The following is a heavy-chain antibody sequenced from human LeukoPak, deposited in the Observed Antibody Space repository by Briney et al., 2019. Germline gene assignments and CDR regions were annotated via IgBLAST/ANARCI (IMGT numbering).Heavy chain of an antibody. CDR2: INPNSGGT. J-gene: IGHJ4*02. CDR3: ARGTTGDY. V-gene: IGHV1-2*02. D-gene: IGHD4-17*01. CDR1: GYTFTSYG. Sequence: ASVKVSCKASGYTFTSYGISWVRQAPGQGLEWMGWINPNSGGTNYAQKFQGRVTMTRDTSTSTVYMELSSLRSEDTAVYYCARGTTGDYWGQGTLVTVSS.